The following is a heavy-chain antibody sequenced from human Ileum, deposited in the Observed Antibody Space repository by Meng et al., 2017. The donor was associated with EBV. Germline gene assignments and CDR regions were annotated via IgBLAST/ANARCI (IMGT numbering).Heavy chain of an antibody. Sequence: QVEAQESGPGLGKPSGTLSLTCSVSGGSVSSGGNYWSWIRQPPGKGLEWIGYIYNSGSTNYNPSLKSRVTISVDTSKNQFSLKLSSVTAADTAVYYCARDGYSSGSDWGQGTLVTVSS. CDR2: IYNSGST. CDR1: GGSVSSGGNY. CDR3: ARDGYSSGSD. J-gene: IGHJ4*02. V-gene: IGHV4-61*08. D-gene: IGHD6-19*01.